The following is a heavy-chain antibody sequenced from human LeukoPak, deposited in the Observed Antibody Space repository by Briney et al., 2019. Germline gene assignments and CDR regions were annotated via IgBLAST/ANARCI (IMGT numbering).Heavy chain of an antibody. J-gene: IGHJ4*02. Sequence: PGRSLRLSCAASGFTFDDYAMHWVRQAPGKGLEWVSGISWNSGSIGYADSVKGRFTISRDNAKNSLYLQMNSLRAEDTALYYCARIAAAGKTSFDYWGQGTLVTVSS. V-gene: IGHV3-9*01. CDR3: ARIAAAGKTSFDY. D-gene: IGHD6-13*01. CDR2: ISWNSGSI. CDR1: GFTFDDYA.